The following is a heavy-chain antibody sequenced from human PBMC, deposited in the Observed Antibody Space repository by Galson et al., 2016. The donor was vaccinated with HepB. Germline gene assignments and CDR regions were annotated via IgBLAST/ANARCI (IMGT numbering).Heavy chain of an antibody. CDR3: AKDRRTTNWVEHFDY. D-gene: IGHD2-8*01. V-gene: IGHV3-33*06. CDR1: GFTFSNYA. CDR2: VWHDGSDK. Sequence: SLRLSCAASGFTFSNYAMHWVRQAPGKGLEWVAAVWHDGSDKRYTDSVKGRFTISRNNSRNTVSLQMNSLRAEDTAVYYCAKDRRTTNWVEHFDYWGQGTLVTVSS. J-gene: IGHJ4*02.